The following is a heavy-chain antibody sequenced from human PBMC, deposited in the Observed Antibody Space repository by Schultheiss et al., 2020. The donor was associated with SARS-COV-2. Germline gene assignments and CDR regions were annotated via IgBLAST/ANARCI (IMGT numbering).Heavy chain of an antibody. CDR2: INHSGST. CDR1: GGSFSGYY. J-gene: IGHJ6*02. D-gene: IGHD6-19*01. V-gene: IGHV4-34*01. Sequence: SETLSLTCAVYGGSFSGYYWSWIRQPPGKGLEWIGEINHSGSTNYNPSLKSRVTISVDTSKNQFSLKLSSVTAADTAVYYCSALLYSSGFHYGMDVWGQGTTVTVSS. CDR3: SALLYSSGFHYGMDV.